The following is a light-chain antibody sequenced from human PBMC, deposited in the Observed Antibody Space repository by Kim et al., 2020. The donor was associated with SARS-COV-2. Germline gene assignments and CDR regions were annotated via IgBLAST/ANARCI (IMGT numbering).Light chain of an antibody. CDR2: DVS. Sequence: QSITISWTGTSRDVGGYNYVSWYQQHPGKAPKLMIYDVSKRPSGVSNRFSGSKSGNTASLTISGLQAEDEADYYCSSYTSSSTYVVFGGGTQLTVL. J-gene: IGLJ2*01. V-gene: IGLV2-14*04. CDR1: SRDVGGYNY. CDR3: SSYTSSSTYVV.